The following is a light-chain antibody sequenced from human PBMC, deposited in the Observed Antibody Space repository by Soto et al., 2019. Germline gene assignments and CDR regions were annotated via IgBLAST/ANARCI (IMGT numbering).Light chain of an antibody. CDR2: DAS. Sequence: DIRMTQSPSTLSASVGDRVTITCRASQSISTWVAWYQQKPGKAPNLLIYDASSLESGVPSRFSGSGSGTEFTLTISSLQPGDFATYYCQHYNSFPYTFGQGTKLEIK. V-gene: IGKV1-5*01. J-gene: IGKJ2*01. CDR3: QHYNSFPYT. CDR1: QSISTW.